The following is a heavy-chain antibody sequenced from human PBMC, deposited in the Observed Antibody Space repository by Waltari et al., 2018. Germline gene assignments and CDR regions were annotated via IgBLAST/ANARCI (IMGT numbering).Heavy chain of an antibody. J-gene: IGHJ4*02. V-gene: IGHV3-30*18. CDR1: GFTFSSYG. CDR3: AKGPDLLQLAPYYFDY. CDR2: ISYDGSNK. D-gene: IGHD4-4*01. Sequence: QVQLVESGGGVVQPGRSLRLPCAASGFTFSSYGMHGVRQAPGKGLEGVAVISYDGSNKYYADSVKGRFTISRDNSKNTLYLQMNSLRAEDTAVYYCAKGPDLLQLAPYYFDYWGQGTLVTVSS.